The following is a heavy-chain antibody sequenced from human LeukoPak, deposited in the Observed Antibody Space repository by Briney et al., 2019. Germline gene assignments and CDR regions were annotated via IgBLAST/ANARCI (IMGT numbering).Heavy chain of an antibody. V-gene: IGHV3-21*01. CDR2: ISSSSSYI. J-gene: IGHJ4*02. CDR1: GFTFSRHS. Sequence: GGSLRLSCAASGFTFSRHSINWVRQAPGKGLEWVSSISSSSSYIYYADSVKGRFTISRDNAKNSLYLQMNSLRAEDTAVYYCARSLYSSSWYELGFDYWGQGTLVTVSS. CDR3: ARSLYSSSWYELGFDY. D-gene: IGHD6-13*01.